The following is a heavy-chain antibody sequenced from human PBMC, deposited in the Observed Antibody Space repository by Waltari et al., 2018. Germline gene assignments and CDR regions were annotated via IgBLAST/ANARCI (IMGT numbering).Heavy chain of an antibody. V-gene: IGHV4-31*03. J-gene: IGHJ4*02. Sequence: QVPLQESGPGLVKPSQTLSLTCTVSGGSISSCGYYLTWLRQHPGKGLEWIGYIYYSGSTYYNPSLKSRVTISVDTSKNQFSLKLSSVTAADTAVYYCARARGYSYGPLGFMFDYWGQGTLVTVSS. CDR2: IYYSGST. CDR1: GGSISSCGYY. D-gene: IGHD5-18*01. CDR3: ARARGYSYGPLGFMFDY.